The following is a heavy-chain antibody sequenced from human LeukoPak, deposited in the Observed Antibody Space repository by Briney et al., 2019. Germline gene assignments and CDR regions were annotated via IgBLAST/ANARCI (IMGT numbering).Heavy chain of an antibody. Sequence: ASVKVSCKASGYTFTSYYMHWVRQAPGPGLEWMGIINPSGGSTTYAQKFQGRVTMTRDMSTSTVYMELSSLRSEDTAVYYCARGVYSSSKHENWFDPWGQGTLVTVSS. CDR1: GYTFTSYY. D-gene: IGHD6-13*01. V-gene: IGHV1-46*01. J-gene: IGHJ5*02. CDR3: ARGVYSSSKHENWFDP. CDR2: INPSGGST.